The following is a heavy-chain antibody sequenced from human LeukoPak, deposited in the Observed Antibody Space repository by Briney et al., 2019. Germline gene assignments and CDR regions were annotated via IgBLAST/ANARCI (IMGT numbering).Heavy chain of an antibody. J-gene: IGHJ3*02. V-gene: IGHV3-64D*06. CDR1: GFXFSSYA. D-gene: IGHD3-10*01. Sequence: GGSLRLSCSASGFXFSSYAIHWVRQAPGKGLEYVSAISSNGGSTYYADSVKGRFTISRDNSKNTLYLQMSSLRAEDTAVYYCVTRGYYGSGSYPNAFDIWGQGTMVTVSS. CDR3: VTRGYYGSGSYPNAFDI. CDR2: ISSNGGST.